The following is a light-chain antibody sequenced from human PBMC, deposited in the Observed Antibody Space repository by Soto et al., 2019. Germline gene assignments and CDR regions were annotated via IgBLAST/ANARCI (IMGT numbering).Light chain of an antibody. CDR3: QHYRSLPPMWT. CDR2: DAS. V-gene: IGKV3D-20*01. CDR1: QSVAGNF. Sequence: EIVLTQSPAALSLSPGERATLSCGASQSVAGNFLAWYQHKPGLAPRLPIYDASIRANGIPDRFSGGGSGTDFTLTISRLEPEDSAVYYCQHYRSLPPMWTFGLGTKVDIK. J-gene: IGKJ1*01.